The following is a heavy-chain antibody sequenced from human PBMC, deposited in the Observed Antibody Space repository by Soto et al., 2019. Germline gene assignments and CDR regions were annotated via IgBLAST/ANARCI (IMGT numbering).Heavy chain of an antibody. V-gene: IGHV4-34*01. CDR1: GGSFSGYY. CDR3: ARQHYYDSSGYYTWN. J-gene: IGHJ4*02. D-gene: IGHD3-22*01. CDR2: INHSGST. Sequence: PSETLSLTCAVYGGSFSGYYWSWIRQPPGKGLEWIGEINHSGSTNYNPSLKSRVTISVDTSKNQFSLRLNSVTAADTAVYYCARQHYYDSSGYYTWNWGQGTLVTVS.